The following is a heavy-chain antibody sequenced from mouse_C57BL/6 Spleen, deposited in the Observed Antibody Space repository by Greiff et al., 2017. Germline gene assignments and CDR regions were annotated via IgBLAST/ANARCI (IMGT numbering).Heavy chain of an antibody. Sequence: DVMLVESGGGLVQPKGSLKLSCAASGFSFNTYAMNWVRQAPGKGLEWVARIRSKSNNYATYYADSVKDRFTISRDDSESMLYLQMNNLKTEDTAMYYCLRHFTYGNYDAMDYWGQGTSVTVSS. CDR1: GFSFNTYA. CDR2: IRSKSNNYAT. J-gene: IGHJ4*01. CDR3: LRHFTYGNYDAMDY. D-gene: IGHD2-1*01. V-gene: IGHV10-1*01.